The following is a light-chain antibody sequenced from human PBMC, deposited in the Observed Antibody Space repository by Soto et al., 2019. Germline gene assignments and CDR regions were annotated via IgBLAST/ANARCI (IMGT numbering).Light chain of an antibody. CDR3: CSYAGSYTYV. Sequence: QSALAHPRSVSGSPGQSGTISCTGTSSDVGAYNYVSWYQQHPGKAPKLMIYDVSKRPSGVPDRFSGSKSGNTASLTISGLQAEDEADYYCCSYAGSYTYVFGNGTKVTVL. V-gene: IGLV2-11*01. J-gene: IGLJ1*01. CDR1: SSDVGAYNY. CDR2: DVS.